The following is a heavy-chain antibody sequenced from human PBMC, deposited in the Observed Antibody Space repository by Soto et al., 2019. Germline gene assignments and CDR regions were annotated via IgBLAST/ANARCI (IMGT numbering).Heavy chain of an antibody. D-gene: IGHD3-22*01. J-gene: IGHJ3*02. CDR2: ISGSGGNT. V-gene: IGHV3-23*01. CDR3: AKDQGRPYYESSGYYEAFDI. Sequence: GGSLRLSCAASGFTFSSYAMSWVRQAPGKGLEWVSAISGSGGNTYYADSVKGRFTISRDNSKNTLYLQMNSLRAEDTAVYYCAKDQGRPYYESSGYYEAFDIWGQGTMVTVSS. CDR1: GFTFSSYA.